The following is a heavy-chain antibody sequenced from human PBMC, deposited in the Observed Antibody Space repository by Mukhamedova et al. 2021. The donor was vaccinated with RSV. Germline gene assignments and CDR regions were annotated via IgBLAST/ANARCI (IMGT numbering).Heavy chain of an antibody. CDR2: IDWDDGK. CDR1: GMG. Sequence: GMGVSWIRQPPGKALEWLARIDWDDGKYYSASLRTRLTISRETSKNQVVLTMTNMDPVDTATYYCARDGRAIVSDYNYYYYMDVWG. V-gene: IGHV2-70*11. CDR3: ARDGRAIVSDYNYYYYMDV. D-gene: IGHD2-15*01. J-gene: IGHJ6*03.